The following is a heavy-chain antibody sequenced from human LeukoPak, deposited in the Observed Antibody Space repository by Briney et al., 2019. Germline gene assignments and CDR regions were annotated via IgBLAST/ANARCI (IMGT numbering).Heavy chain of an antibody. CDR1: GYSISSGYY. Sequence: PSETLSLTCTVSGYSISSGYYWDWIRQPPGKGLEWIGSIYHTGSTYYNPSLKSRVTISVDTSKNQFSLKLSSVTAADTAVYYCARGPGYSSTTDAFEIWGQGTMVTVSS. D-gene: IGHD6-13*01. CDR3: ARGPGYSSTTDAFEI. CDR2: IYHTGST. V-gene: IGHV4-38-2*02. J-gene: IGHJ3*02.